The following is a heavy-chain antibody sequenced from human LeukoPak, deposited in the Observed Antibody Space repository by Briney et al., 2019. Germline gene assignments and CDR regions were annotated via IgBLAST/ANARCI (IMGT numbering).Heavy chain of an antibody. Sequence: SQTLSLTCTVSGGSISSGDYYWSWIRQPPGKGLEWIGYIYYSGSFYYIPSLKSRVTMSVDTSKNQFSLRLSSVTAADTAVYYCARQIYGDLYYFDYWGQGTLVTVSS. D-gene: IGHD4-17*01. J-gene: IGHJ4*02. CDR1: GGSISSGDYY. V-gene: IGHV4-30-4*01. CDR3: ARQIYGDLYYFDY. CDR2: IYYSGSF.